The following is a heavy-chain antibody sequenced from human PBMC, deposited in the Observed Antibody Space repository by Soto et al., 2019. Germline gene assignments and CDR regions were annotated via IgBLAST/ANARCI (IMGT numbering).Heavy chain of an antibody. CDR1: GGTFSSYA. V-gene: IGHV1-69*06. CDR3: AREPAGPDNWFDP. CDR2: IIPIFGTA. D-gene: IGHD2-2*01. Sequence: SVKVSCKASGGTFSSYAISWVRQAPGQGLEWMGGIIPIFGTANYAQKFQGRVTITADKSTSTAYMELSSLRSEDTAVYYCAREPAGPDNWFDPWGQGTLVTAPQ. J-gene: IGHJ5*02.